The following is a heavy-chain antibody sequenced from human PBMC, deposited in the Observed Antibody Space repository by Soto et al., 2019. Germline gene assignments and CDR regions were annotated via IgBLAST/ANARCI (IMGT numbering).Heavy chain of an antibody. Sequence: GESLKISCKGSGYSFAGYWITWVRQKPGKGLEWMGRIDPSDSQTYYSPSFRGHVTISVTKSITTVFLQWSNLRASDTAMYYCARQIYDSDTGPNFQYYFDSWGQGTPVTVSS. D-gene: IGHD3-22*01. CDR1: GYSFAGYW. CDR2: IDPSDSQT. V-gene: IGHV5-10-1*01. J-gene: IGHJ4*02. CDR3: ARQIYDSDTGPNFQYYFDS.